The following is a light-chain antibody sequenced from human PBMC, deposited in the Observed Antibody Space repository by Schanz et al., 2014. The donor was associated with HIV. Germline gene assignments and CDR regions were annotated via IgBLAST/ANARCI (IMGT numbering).Light chain of an antibody. J-gene: IGLJ1*01. V-gene: IGLV2-14*01. Sequence: QSALTQPASVSGSPGQSITISCTGSSSDVGGYNYVSWYQQYPGKAPTLIIYDVSDRPSGVSNRFSGSKSDTTASLTISGLQSEDEADYYCSSYAGSNSYVFGTGTKLTVL. CDR3: SSYAGSNSYV. CDR1: SSDVGGYNY. CDR2: DVS.